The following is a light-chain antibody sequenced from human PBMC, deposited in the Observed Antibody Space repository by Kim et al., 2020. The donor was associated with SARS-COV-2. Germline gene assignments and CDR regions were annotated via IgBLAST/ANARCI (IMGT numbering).Light chain of an antibody. CDR2: DVS. Sequence: GQSITISCTGTSSDGGGYNDVSWYQQHPGKAPKLMIYDVSKRPSGVSNRFSGSKSGNTASLTISGLQAEDEADYYCSSYTSSSTWVFGGGTQLTVL. CDR3: SSYTSSSTWV. J-gene: IGLJ3*02. CDR1: SSDGGGYND. V-gene: IGLV2-14*04.